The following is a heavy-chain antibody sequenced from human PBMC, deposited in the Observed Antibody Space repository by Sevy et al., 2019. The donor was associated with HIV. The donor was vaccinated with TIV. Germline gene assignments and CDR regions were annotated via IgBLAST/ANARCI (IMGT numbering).Heavy chain of an antibody. CDR3: AKARWSIAVAGWHYFDY. J-gene: IGHJ4*02. D-gene: IGHD6-19*01. V-gene: IGHV3-30*18. Sequence: GGSLRLSCAASGFTFSSYGMHWVRQAPGKGLEWVAVISYDGSNKYYADSVKGRFTISRDNSKNTLYLQMNSLRAEDTAVYYCAKARWSIAVAGWHYFDYWGQGTLVTVSS. CDR2: ISYDGSNK. CDR1: GFTFSSYG.